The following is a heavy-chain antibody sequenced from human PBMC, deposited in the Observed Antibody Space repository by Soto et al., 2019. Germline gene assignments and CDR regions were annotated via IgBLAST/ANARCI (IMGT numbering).Heavy chain of an antibody. CDR3: TLKKGIVVVPAAKSYYYMDV. D-gene: IGHD2-2*01. V-gene: IGHV1-8*01. CDR2: MNPNSGNT. J-gene: IGHJ6*03. Sequence: ASVKVSCKASGYTFTSYDINWVRQATGQGLEWMGWMNPNSGNTGYAQKFQGRVTMTRNTSISTAYMELSSLRSEDTAVYYCTLKKGIVVVPAAKSYYYMDVWGKGTTVTVSS. CDR1: GYTFTSYD.